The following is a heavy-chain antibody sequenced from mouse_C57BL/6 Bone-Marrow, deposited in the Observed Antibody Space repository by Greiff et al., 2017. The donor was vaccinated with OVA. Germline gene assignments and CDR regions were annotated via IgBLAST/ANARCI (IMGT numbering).Heavy chain of an antibody. D-gene: IGHD2-13*01. Sequence: EVHLVESGEGLVKPGGSLKLSCAASGFTFSSYAMPWVRQTPEKRLEWVAYISSGGDYIYYADTVKGRFTISRDNARNTLYLQMSSLKSEDTAMYYCTRADYPYFDVWGTGTTVTVSS. J-gene: IGHJ1*03. CDR3: TRADYPYFDV. CDR2: ISSGGDYI. V-gene: IGHV5-9-1*02. CDR1: GFTFSSYA.